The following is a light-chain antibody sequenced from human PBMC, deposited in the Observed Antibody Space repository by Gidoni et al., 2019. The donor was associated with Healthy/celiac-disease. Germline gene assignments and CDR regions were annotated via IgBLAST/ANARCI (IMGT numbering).Light chain of an antibody. CDR1: NIGSKS. CDR2: DDR. CDR3: QVWDISSVHPYV. J-gene: IGLJ1*01. V-gene: IGLV3-21*02. Sequence: SYVLTQPPSVSVAPGQTARITCGGNNIGSKSVHWYQQKPGQAPVLVVYDDRSRPSGIPERFSGSNSGNTATLTISRVEAGDEADYYCQVWDISSVHPYVFGTGTKVTVL.